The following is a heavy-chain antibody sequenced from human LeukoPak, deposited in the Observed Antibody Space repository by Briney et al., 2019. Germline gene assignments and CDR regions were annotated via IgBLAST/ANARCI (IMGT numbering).Heavy chain of an antibody. V-gene: IGHV3-30*04. CDR2: ISYDGSNK. J-gene: IGHJ4*02. Sequence: PGRSLRLSCAASGFTFSSYAMHWVRQAPGKGLEWVAVISYDGSNKYYADSVKGRFTISRDNAKNSLYLQMNSLRAEDTAVYYCATIFYSNSVDYWGQGTLVTVSS. CDR3: ATIFYSNSVDY. D-gene: IGHD4-11*01. CDR1: GFTFSSYA.